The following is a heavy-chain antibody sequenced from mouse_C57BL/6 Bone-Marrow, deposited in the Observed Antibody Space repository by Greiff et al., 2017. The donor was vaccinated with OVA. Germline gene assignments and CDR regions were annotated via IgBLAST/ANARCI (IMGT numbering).Heavy chain of an antibody. CDR3: ARGVGSSPNYFDY. Sequence: VQLVESGPGLVQPSQSLSITCTVSGFSLTSYGVHWVRQSPGKGLEWLGVIWSGGSTDYNAAFISRLGISKDNSKSQVFFKMNSLQAEDTAIYYCARGVGSSPNYFDYWGQGTTLTVSS. D-gene: IGHD1-1*01. CDR2: IWSGGST. CDR1: GFSLTSYG. J-gene: IGHJ2*01. V-gene: IGHV2-2*01.